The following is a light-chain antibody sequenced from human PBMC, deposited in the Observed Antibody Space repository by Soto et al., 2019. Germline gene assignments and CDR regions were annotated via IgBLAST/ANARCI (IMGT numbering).Light chain of an antibody. CDR1: QTVSSNF. J-gene: IGKJ1*01. Sequence: EIVLTQSPGTLSLSPGDRATLSCSASQTVSSNFLAWYQQKPGQAPRLLIYGASNRATGIPDRFSGSGSGTDFTLTISRLEPEDFAVYYCQQYGSSGTFGQGTKVDI. CDR3: QQYGSSGT. CDR2: GAS. V-gene: IGKV3-20*01.